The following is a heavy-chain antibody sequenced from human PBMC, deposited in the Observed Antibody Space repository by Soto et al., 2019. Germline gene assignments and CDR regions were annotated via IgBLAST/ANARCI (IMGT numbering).Heavy chain of an antibody. D-gene: IGHD6-19*01. V-gene: IGHV3-23*01. Sequence: GGSLRLSCVVSGFTFSGYAMSWVRQAPGKGLEWVSAVSGTGVRTDYADSVKGRFTISRDNSKDTLYLQMNSLRAEDTAVYYCAKDIPVNIAEPGTIFEYWGQGTLVTVSS. CDR3: AKDIPVNIAEPGTIFEY. CDR2: VSGTGVRT. CDR1: GFTFSGYA. J-gene: IGHJ4*02.